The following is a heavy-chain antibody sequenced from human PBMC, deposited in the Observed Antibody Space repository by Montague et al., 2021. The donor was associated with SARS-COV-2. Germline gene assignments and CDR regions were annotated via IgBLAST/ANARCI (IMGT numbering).Heavy chain of an antibody. D-gene: IGHD3-10*01. CDR1: GFTFNNFA. J-gene: IGHJ6*02. Sequence: SLRLSCAASGFTFNNFAMHWVRQAPGKGLEWVAVISYDGSIKYYSDSXRGRFTISRDSSQKTLYLQMNSLSGEDTAVYYCAKNRDIFWFGEGRDSMDVWGQGTTVVVSS. CDR3: AKNRDIFWFGEGRDSMDV. V-gene: IGHV3-30*18. CDR2: ISYDGSIK.